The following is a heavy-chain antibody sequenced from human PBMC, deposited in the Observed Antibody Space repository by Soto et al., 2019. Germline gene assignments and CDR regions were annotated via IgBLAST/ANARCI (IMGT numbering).Heavy chain of an antibody. D-gene: IGHD6-19*01. Sequence: PSQTLSLTCAISGDSVSSNSAAWNWIRQSPSRGLEWLGRTYYRSKWYNDYAVSVKSRITINPDTSKNQFSLQLNSGAPEDTAVYYCARDRSGIAVAGTQTSYYFYGMVVWGQGTTLTVSS. J-gene: IGHJ6*02. V-gene: IGHV6-1*01. CDR2: TYYRSKWYN. CDR1: GDSVSSNSAA. CDR3: ARDRSGIAVAGTQTSYYFYGMVV.